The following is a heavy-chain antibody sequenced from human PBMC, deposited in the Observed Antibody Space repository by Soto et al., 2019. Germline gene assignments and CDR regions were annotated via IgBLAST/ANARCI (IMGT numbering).Heavy chain of an antibody. V-gene: IGHV3-33*01. D-gene: IGHD2-21*02. CDR3: ARDCGGDCRDFDY. J-gene: IGHJ4*02. Sequence: QVQLVESGGGVVQPGRSLRLSCVASGFSFSNHGMHWVRQAPGTGLEWVAIIWYDGSIQYYADSVKGRFTISRDNSKNTLYLQMNSLTAEDTAVYYCARDCGGDCRDFDYWGQGTLVIVSS. CDR1: GFSFSNHG. CDR2: IWYDGSIQ.